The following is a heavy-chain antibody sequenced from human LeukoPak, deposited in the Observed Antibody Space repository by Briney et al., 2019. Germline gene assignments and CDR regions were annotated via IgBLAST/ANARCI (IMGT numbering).Heavy chain of an antibody. CDR2: INHSGST. D-gene: IGHD5-18*01. V-gene: IGHV4-39*07. J-gene: IGHJ4*02. CDR3: ARWGALNTATVADY. Sequence: SETLSLTCTVSGGSISSSSYYWGWIRQPPGKGLEWIGEINHSGSTNYNPSLKSRVTISVDTSKNQFSLRLSSVTAADTAVYYCARWGALNTATVADYWGQGTLVTVSS. CDR1: GGSISSSSYY.